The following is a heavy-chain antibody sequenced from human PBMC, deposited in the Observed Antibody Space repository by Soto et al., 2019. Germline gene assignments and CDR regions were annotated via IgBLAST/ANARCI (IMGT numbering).Heavy chain of an antibody. V-gene: IGHV3-74*01. CDR3: ARGWFGPDV. J-gene: IGHJ6*04. D-gene: IGHD3-10*01. CDR2: IDNAGTDS. CDR1: GFTFSGRS. Sequence: EVQLVESGGGLVQPGGSLRLSCAASGFTFSGRSIHWVRQAPGKGLVWVSGIDNAGTDSTYADSVKGRFTSSRDNAKNTLYRQMNSLRVEDTAVYYCARGWFGPDVWGKGTTVTVSS.